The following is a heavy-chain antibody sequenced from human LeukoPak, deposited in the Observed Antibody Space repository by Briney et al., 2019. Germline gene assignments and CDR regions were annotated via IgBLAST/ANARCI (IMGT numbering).Heavy chain of an antibody. Sequence: PSETLSLTCTVSVGSISSYYWSWIRPPPGKGLEWIGYIYYSGSTNYNPSLKSRVTISVDTSKNQFSLKLSSVTAADTAVYYCARHPYGAPGDYFDYWGQGTLVTVSS. CDR2: IYYSGST. V-gene: IGHV4-59*01. CDR3: ARHPYGAPGDYFDY. D-gene: IGHD4/OR15-4a*01. CDR1: VGSISSYY. J-gene: IGHJ4*02.